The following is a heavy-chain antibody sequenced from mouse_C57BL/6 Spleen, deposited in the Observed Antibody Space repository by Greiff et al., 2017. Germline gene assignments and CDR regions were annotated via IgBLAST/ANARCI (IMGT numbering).Heavy chain of an antibody. CDR3: ASGGAVYYAMDY. CDR2: IYPRSGNT. CDR1: GYTFTSYC. Sequence: QVQLQQSGAELARPGASVKLSCKASGYTFTSYCISWVKQSTGQGLEWIGEIYPRSGNTYYNEKFTGKATLTADKSSSTAYMELRSLTSEDSAVYFCASGGAVYYAMDYWGQGTSVTVSS. J-gene: IGHJ4*01. V-gene: IGHV1-81*01.